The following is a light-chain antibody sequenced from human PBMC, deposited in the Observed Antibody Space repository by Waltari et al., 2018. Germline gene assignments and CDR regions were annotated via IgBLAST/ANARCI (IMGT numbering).Light chain of an antibody. Sequence: QSALTQPPSASGSPGPSVTISCTGTSGDIGTYDHVSWYQQHPGKAPKVIVYAVTKRPSGVPDRFSGSKSGDTAFLTVSGLQAEDEADYYCSSYAGNYIYVFGTGTEVTVL. J-gene: IGLJ1*01. V-gene: IGLV2-8*01. CDR1: SGDIGTYDH. CDR2: AVT. CDR3: SSYAGNYIYV.